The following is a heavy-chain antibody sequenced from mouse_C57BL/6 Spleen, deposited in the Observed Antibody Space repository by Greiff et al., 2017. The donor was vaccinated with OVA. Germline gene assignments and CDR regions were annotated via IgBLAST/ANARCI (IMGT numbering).Heavy chain of an antibody. CDR2: IHPNSGST. CDR1: GYTFTSYW. J-gene: IGHJ2*01. CDR3: ARHYYGSSYFDY. D-gene: IGHD1-1*01. V-gene: IGHV1-64*01. Sequence: QVQLQQPGAELVKPGASVKLSCKASGYTFTSYWMHLVKQRPGQGLEWIGMIHPNSGSTNYNEKFKSKATLTVDKSSSTAYMQLSSLTSEDSAVYYCARHYYGSSYFDYWGQGTTLTVSS.